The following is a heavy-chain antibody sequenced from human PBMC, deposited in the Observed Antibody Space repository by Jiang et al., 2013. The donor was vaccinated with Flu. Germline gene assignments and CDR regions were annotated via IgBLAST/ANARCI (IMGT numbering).Heavy chain of an antibody. V-gene: IGHV1-69*04. J-gene: IGHJ3*02. D-gene: IGHD3-22*01. CDR1: GGTFSSYA. CDR3: ANRGSYYDSSGYILGSDAFDI. Sequence: GAEVKKPGSSVKVSCKASGGTFSSYAISWVRQAPGQGLEWMGRIIPILGIANYAQKFQGRVTITADKSTSTAYMELSSLRSEDTAVYYCANRGSYYDSSGYILGSDAFDIWGQGTMVTVSS. CDR2: IIPILGIA.